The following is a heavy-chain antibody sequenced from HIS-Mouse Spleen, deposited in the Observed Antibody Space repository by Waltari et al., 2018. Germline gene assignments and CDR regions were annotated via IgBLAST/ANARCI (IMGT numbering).Heavy chain of an antibody. CDR3: AKDRQQLGFDY. D-gene: IGHD6-13*01. J-gene: IGHJ4*02. V-gene: IGHV3-30*18. CDR2: ISYDGSNK. CDR1: GFTFSSYG. Sequence: QVQLVESGGGVVQPGRSLRLSCAASGFTFSSYGMPWVRQAPGNGLEWGACISYDGSNKYDADSVKGRFTISRDNSKNTLYLQMNSLRAEDTAVYYCAKDRQQLGFDYWGQGTLVTVSS.